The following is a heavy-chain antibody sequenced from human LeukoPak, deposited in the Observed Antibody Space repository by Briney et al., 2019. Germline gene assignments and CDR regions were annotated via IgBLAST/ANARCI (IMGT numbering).Heavy chain of an antibody. CDR1: GYTFTNSY. J-gene: IGHJ4*02. D-gene: IGHD6-6*01. CDR2: ISTYNGNT. V-gene: IGHV1-18*04. Sequence: ASVKVSCKGSGYTFTNSYMHWVRQAPGQGLEWMGWISTYNGNTNSAQKLQGRVTMTTDTSTSTAYMELRSLRSDDTAVYYCAKDRWRDGSSSFDNWGQGTLVTVSS. CDR3: AKDRWRDGSSSFDN.